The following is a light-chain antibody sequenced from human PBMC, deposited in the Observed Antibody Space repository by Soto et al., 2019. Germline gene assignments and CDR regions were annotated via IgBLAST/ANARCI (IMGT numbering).Light chain of an antibody. Sequence: EIVLTQSPGTLSLSPGDRATLSCRASQSVNSNFLAWYQQKPGQAPRLLIYGASSRATGIPDRFSGSGSGTDFTLTISRLEPEDFAVYYCQQYGRSPWTFGQGTKVDIK. J-gene: IGKJ1*01. CDR3: QQYGRSPWT. CDR2: GAS. V-gene: IGKV3-20*01. CDR1: QSVNSNF.